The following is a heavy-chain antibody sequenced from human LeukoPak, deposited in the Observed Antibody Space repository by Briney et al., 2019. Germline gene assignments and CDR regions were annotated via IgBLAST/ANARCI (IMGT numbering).Heavy chain of an antibody. CDR1: GYTFTGYY. CDR3: ARDRHDILTGYYNWFDP. V-gene: IGHV1-2*02. D-gene: IGHD3-9*01. J-gene: IGHJ5*02. CDR2: INPNSGGT. Sequence: ASVKVSCKASGYTFTGYYMHWVRQAPGQGLGWMGWINPNSGGTHYSQKFQGRVTMTRDTSISTAYMELSRLRSDDTAVYYCARDRHDILTGYYNWFDPWGQGTLVTVSA.